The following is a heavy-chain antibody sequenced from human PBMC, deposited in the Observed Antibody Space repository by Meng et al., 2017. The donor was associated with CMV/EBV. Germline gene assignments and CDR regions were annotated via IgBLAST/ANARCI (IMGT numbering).Heavy chain of an antibody. CDR1: GFTFSDYY. CDR3: ARERSQLDSSGYDD. V-gene: IGHV3-11*01. J-gene: IGHJ4*02. Sequence: GEALKISCAASGFTFSDYYMSWIRQATGKGLEWVSYISSSGSTIYYADSVKGRFTISRDNAKNSLYLQMNGLRAEDTAVYYCARERSQLDSSGYDDWGQGTLVTVSS. D-gene: IGHD3-22*01. CDR2: ISSSGSTI.